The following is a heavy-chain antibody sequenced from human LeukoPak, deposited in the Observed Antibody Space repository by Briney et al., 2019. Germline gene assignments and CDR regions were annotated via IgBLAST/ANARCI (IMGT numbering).Heavy chain of an antibody. Sequence: PPGGSLRLSCAASGFTFDDYAMHWVRQAPGKSLEWVSGISWNSGSIGYADSVKGRFTISRDNAKNSLYLQMNSLRAEDTALYYCAKDRKTVVDAFDIWGQGTMVTVSS. D-gene: IGHD4-23*01. CDR3: AKDRKTVVDAFDI. CDR1: GFTFDDYA. J-gene: IGHJ3*02. CDR2: ISWNSGSI. V-gene: IGHV3-9*01.